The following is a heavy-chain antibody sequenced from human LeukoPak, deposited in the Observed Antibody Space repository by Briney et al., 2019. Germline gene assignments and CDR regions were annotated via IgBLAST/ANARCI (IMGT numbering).Heavy chain of an antibody. CDR2: MNPNSGNT. J-gene: IGHJ6*02. CDR3: AKYSPSYGMDV. D-gene: IGHD1-26*01. Sequence: ASVKVSCKVSGYTLTELSMHWVRQATGQGLEWMGWMNPNSGNTGYAQKFQGRVTMTRNTSISTAYMELSSLRSEDTAVYYCAKYSPSYGMDVWGQGTTVTVSS. CDR1: GYTLTELS. V-gene: IGHV1-8*01.